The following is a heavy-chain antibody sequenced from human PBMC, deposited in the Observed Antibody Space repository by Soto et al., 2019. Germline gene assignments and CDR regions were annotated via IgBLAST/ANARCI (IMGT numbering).Heavy chain of an antibody. D-gene: IGHD5-12*01. Sequence: ASVKVSCKASGGTFSSYAISWVRQAPGQGLEWMGGIIPIFGTANYAQKFQGRVTITADESTSTAYMELSSLRSEDTAVYYCARDRPPPDGYNYVGHFDYWGQGTLVTVSS. CDR3: ARDRPPPDGYNYVGHFDY. V-gene: IGHV1-69*13. CDR2: IIPIFGTA. CDR1: GGTFSSYA. J-gene: IGHJ4*02.